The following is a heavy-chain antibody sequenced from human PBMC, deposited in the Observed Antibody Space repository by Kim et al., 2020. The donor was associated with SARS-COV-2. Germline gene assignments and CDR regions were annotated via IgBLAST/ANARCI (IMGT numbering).Heavy chain of an antibody. CDR1: GVSEYSENYF. CDR2: FSSGGST. V-gene: IGHV4-39*01. D-gene: IGHD2-21*01. J-gene: IGHJ4*02. CDR3: ARHLFSTFFVS. Sequence: SETLSLTCTVSGVSEYSENYFWAWIRQPPGKGLEWIASFSSGGSTFRSSSLKSRVTISVDTSKSHFSLKLTSVTAADTAVYYCARHLFSTFFVSWGLGTL.